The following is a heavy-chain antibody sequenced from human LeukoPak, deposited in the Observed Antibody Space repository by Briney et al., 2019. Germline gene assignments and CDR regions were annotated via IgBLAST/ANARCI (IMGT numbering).Heavy chain of an antibody. D-gene: IGHD3-22*01. V-gene: IGHV3-30-3*01. J-gene: IGHJ4*02. CDR1: GFTFSSYA. CDR2: ISYDGSNK. CDR3: ASYYDSSGYYWLY. Sequence: GGSLRLSCAASGFTFSSYAMHWVRQAPGKGLEWVAVISYDGSNKYYADSVKGRFTISRDNSKNTLYLQMNSLRAEDTAVYYCASYYDSSGYYWLYWGQGTLVTVSS.